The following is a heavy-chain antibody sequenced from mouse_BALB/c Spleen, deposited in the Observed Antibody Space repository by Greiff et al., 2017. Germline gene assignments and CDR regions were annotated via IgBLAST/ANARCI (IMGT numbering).Heavy chain of an antibody. CDR3: TRTTTVKGYAMDY. CDR1: GYTFTSYW. Sequence: QVQLQQPGAELVRPGASVKLSCKASGYTFTSYWINWVKQRPGQGPEWIGNIYPSDSYTNYNQKFKDKATLTVDKSSSTAYMQLSSPTSEDSAVYYCTRTTTVKGYAMDYWGQGTSVTVSS. J-gene: IGHJ4*01. CDR2: IYPSDSYT. V-gene: IGHV1-69*02. D-gene: IGHD1-1*01.